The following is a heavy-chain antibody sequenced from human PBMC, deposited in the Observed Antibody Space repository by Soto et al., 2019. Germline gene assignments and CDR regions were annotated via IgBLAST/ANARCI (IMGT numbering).Heavy chain of an antibody. CDR1: GFPFSTYP. D-gene: IGHD3-16*01. CDR3: TRGLSH. J-gene: IGHJ4*02. Sequence: DVQLVESGGGLVQPGGSLRLSCAASGFPFSTYPMHWVRQAPGKGLEWISYINSASTTTFHADSVKDRFTVSRDNAKNSLYLQLTSLSHADTAVYYCTRGLSHWGQGTLVTVSS. CDR2: INSASTTT. V-gene: IGHV3-48*02.